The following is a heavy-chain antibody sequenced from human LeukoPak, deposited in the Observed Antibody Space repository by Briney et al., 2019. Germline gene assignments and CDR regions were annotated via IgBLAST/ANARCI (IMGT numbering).Heavy chain of an antibody. V-gene: IGHV4-4*09. J-gene: IGHJ4*02. D-gene: IGHD3-22*01. CDR1: GGSISSYY. Sequence: SETLSLTCTVSGGSISSYYWSWIRQPPGKGLEWIGYIYTSGSTNYNPSLKSRVTISVDTSKNQFSLKLSSVTAADTAVYYCARQQIKATYYYDNSADSWALDSWGQGALVTVSS. CDR2: IYTSGST. CDR3: ARQQIKATYYYDNSADSWALDS.